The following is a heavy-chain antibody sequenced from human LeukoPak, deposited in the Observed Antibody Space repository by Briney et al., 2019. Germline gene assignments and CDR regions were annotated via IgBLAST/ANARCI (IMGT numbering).Heavy chain of an antibody. Sequence: GGSLRLSCAASGFTVSSNYMSWVRQAPGKGLEWGSVIYSGGSTYYADSVKGRFTISRHNSKNTLYLQMNSLRAEDTAVYYCARAYSDYLLYFDYWGQGTLVTVSS. V-gene: IGHV3-53*04. CDR3: ARAYSDYLLYFDY. CDR2: IYSGGST. J-gene: IGHJ4*02. D-gene: IGHD3-3*01. CDR1: GFTVSSNY.